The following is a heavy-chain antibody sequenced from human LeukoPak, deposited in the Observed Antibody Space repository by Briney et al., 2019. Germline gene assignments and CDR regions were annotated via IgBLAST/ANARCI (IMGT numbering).Heavy chain of an antibody. CDR1: GGSISSYY. J-gene: IGHJ5*02. V-gene: IGHV4-59*08. CDR3: AEHHYYGSGSYYHWFDP. CDR2: IYYSGST. D-gene: IGHD3-10*01. Sequence: PSETLSLTCTVSGGSISSYYWSWIRQPPGKGLEWIGYIYYSGSTNYNPSLKSRVTISVDTSKNQFSLKLSSVTAADTAVYYCAEHHYYGSGSYYHWFDPWGQGTLVTVSS.